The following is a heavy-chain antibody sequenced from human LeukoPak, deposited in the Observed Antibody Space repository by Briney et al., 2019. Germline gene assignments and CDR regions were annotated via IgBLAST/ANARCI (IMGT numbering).Heavy chain of an antibody. J-gene: IGHJ5*02. Sequence: PSETLSLTCTVSGGSISSYYWRWIRQPPGKGLEWIGYIYYSGSTNYNRSLKSRVTISVDTSNNQFSLKLSSVTAADTAVYYCARDEYNWFDPWGQGTLVTVSS. CDR2: IYYSGST. CDR3: ARDEYNWFDP. CDR1: GGSISSYY. V-gene: IGHV4-59*01.